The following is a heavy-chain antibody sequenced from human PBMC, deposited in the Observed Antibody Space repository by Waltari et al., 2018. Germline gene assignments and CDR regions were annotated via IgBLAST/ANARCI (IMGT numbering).Heavy chain of an antibody. Sequence: EVQLLESGGALEQPGGSLRLPWAASGFTFSSYARSWVRQAPGKGLEWVSSITPDGYSTYSADSVKGRFSISRDNSKSTLYLQMNTLRAEDTAVYYCAETGFSTTWPFQHWGQGTLVTVSS. D-gene: IGHD6-13*01. CDR1: GFTFSSYA. CDR3: AETGFSTTWPFQH. V-gene: IGHV3-23*01. J-gene: IGHJ1*01. CDR2: ITPDGYST.